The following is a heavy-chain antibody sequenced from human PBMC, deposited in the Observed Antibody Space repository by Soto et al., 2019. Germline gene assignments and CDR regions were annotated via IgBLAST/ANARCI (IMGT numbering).Heavy chain of an antibody. D-gene: IGHD5-18*01. CDR1: GFTFSSYA. J-gene: IGHJ5*02. V-gene: IGHV3-30-3*01. Sequence: PAGSLRLSCAASGFTFSSYAMHWVRQAPGKGLEWVAGISYDGSNKYYAYSEKGRFTISRDNSKNTLYLQMNSLRAEDTAVYYCVRGGAIQLWSNWFDPWGQGTLVTVSS. CDR2: ISYDGSNK. CDR3: VRGGAIQLWSNWFDP.